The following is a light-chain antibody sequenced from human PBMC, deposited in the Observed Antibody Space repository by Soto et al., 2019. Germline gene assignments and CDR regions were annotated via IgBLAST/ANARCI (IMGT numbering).Light chain of an antibody. CDR3: QQYDSFPLT. CDR1: QSIRTW. V-gene: IGKV1-5*03. CDR2: RAS. Sequence: DIQMTQSPSTLSASIGDSVTITCRASQSIRTWLAWHQQKPGKAPNLLIYRASSLGSGVSSRFSGSGSGTEFTLTISSLQPGDFATYYCQQYDSFPLTFGQGTRLEMK. J-gene: IGKJ5*01.